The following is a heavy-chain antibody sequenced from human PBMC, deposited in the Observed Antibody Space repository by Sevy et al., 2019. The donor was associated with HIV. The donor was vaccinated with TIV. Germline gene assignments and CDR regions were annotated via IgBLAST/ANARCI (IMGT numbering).Heavy chain of an antibody. CDR3: ARVIVAVAGGNDYFDY. D-gene: IGHD2-2*01. Sequence: GGSLRLSCLVSGFTFSSSWMTWARQAPGKGLERVANIKADGIESYYVDTVKGRFTISRDNAKNSLFLQMDGLRAEDTAVYYCARVIVAVAGGNDYFDYWGQGILVTVSS. V-gene: IGHV3-7*04. J-gene: IGHJ4*02. CDR2: IKADGIES. CDR1: GFTFSSSW.